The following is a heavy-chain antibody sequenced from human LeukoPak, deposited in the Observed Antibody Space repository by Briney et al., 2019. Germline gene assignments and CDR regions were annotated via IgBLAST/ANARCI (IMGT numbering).Heavy chain of an antibody. D-gene: IGHD3-9*01. CDR2: ISSSSSYL. Sequence: GGSLRLSCAASGFTFSSYSMNWVRQAAGKGLEWVSSISSSSSYLYYADSVKGRFTISRDNAKNSLYLQMNSLRAEDTAVYYCARELSGILTGYYSDFGYWGQGTLVTVSS. CDR1: GFTFSSYS. V-gene: IGHV3-21*04. CDR3: ARELSGILTGYYSDFGY. J-gene: IGHJ4*02.